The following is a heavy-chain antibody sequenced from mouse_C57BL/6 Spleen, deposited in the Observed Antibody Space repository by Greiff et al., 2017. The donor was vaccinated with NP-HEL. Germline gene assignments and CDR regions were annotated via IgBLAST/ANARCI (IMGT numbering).Heavy chain of an antibody. CDR2: IDPSDSYT. J-gene: IGHJ3*01. Sequence: QVQLQQPGAELVRPGTSVKLSCKASGYTFTSYWMHWVKQRPGQGLEWIGVIDPSDSYTNYNQKFKGKATLTVDTSSSTAYMQLSSLTSEDSAVYYCASGWYGAYWGQGTLVTVSA. V-gene: IGHV1-59*01. CDR3: ASGWYGAY. CDR1: GYTFTSYW. D-gene: IGHD2-14*01.